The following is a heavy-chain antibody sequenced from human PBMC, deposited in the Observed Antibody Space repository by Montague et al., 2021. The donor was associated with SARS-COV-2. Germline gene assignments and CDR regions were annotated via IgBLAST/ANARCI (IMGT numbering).Heavy chain of an antibody. V-gene: IGHV2-5*01. CDR3: AHSPLFSSLGDFDS. Sequence: PALVKPTQTLTLTCTFSGFSPISDGVGVGWIRQPPGKALEWLALIFWNDDKRYSSSLKNRLTVTKDTSKNQVVLTMTNMDPLDTGTYYCAHSPLFSSLGDFDSWGQGTLVTVAS. CDR1: GFSPISDGVG. D-gene: IGHD7-27*01. CDR2: IFWNDDK. J-gene: IGHJ4*02.